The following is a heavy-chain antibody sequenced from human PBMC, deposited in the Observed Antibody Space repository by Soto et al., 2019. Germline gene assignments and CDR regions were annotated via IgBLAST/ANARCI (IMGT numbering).Heavy chain of an antibody. D-gene: IGHD6-6*01. V-gene: IGHV1-18*04. J-gene: IGHJ4*02. CDR3: ARDPATAYSSSSFDY. CDR2: ISAYDGNT. CDR1: GYTFTTYG. Sequence: QIQLVQSGAEVKKPGAPVKVSCKASGYTFTTYGITWLRQAPGQGLEWMGWISAYDGNTNYAQKLQGRVSMTTDPSTNTAYMELRSLRSDDTAVYYCARDPATAYSSSSFDYWGQGTLVTVSS.